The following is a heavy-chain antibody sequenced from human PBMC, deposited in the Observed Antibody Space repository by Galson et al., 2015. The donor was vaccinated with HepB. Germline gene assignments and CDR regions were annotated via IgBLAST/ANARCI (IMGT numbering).Heavy chain of an antibody. J-gene: IGHJ4*02. CDR3: ARHSGHISGWYTGRGGFDS. D-gene: IGHD6-19*01. CDR2: ISGRGGST. Sequence: SLRLSCAASGFTFRSYAMSWVRQAPGKGLEWVSGISGRGGSTYYTDSVEGRFTISRDNPKNTLYLQMSSLRPEDTAVYYCARHSGHISGWYTGRGGFDSWGQGTLVIVSS. V-gene: IGHV3-23*01. CDR1: GFTFRSYA.